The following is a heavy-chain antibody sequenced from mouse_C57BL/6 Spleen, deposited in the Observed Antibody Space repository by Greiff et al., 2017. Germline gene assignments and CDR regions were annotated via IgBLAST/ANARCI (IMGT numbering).Heavy chain of an antibody. Sequence: VQLQQSGAELVKPGASVKISCKASGYAFSSYWMNWVKQRPGRGLEWIGQIYPGDGDTNYNGKFKGKATLTADKSSSTAYMQLSSLTSEDSAVYFCARRRGSSYFDYWGQGTTLTVSS. J-gene: IGHJ2*01. D-gene: IGHD1-1*01. CDR2: IYPGDGDT. CDR1: GYAFSSYW. V-gene: IGHV1-80*01. CDR3: ARRRGSSYFDY.